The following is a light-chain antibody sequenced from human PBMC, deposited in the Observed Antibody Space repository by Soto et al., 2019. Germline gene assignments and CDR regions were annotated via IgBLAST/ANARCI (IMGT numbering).Light chain of an antibody. CDR3: QQYGSSPTWT. J-gene: IGKJ1*01. Sequence: EIVLTQSPGTLSLSPGERATLSCRASQSVSSNYLAWYQQKPGQAPRLLIYGASTRASGIPDRFSGSGSGTDFTLTISRLEPEDSAVYYCQQYGSSPTWTFGQGPKVDIK. CDR2: GAS. CDR1: QSVSSNY. V-gene: IGKV3-20*01.